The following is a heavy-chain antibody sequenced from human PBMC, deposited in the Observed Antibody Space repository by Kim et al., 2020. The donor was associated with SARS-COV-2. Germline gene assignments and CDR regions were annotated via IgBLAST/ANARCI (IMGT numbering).Heavy chain of an antibody. D-gene: IGHD3-22*01. V-gene: IGHV4-59*01. CDR3: ARAKFHYYYDSSGYGFDY. J-gene: IGHJ4*02. Sequence: KSRVTISVDTSKNQFSLKLSSVTAADTAVYYCARAKFHYYYDSSGYGFDYWGQGTLVTVSS.